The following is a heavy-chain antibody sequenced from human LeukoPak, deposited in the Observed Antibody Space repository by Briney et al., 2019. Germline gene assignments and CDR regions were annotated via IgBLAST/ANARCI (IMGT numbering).Heavy chain of an antibody. CDR2: MNPNSGNT. Sequence: GASVKVSCKASGYTFTTYDINWVRQATGQGLEWMGWMNPNSGNTGYAQKFQGRVTITRNTSISTAYMELSSLRSEDTAVYYCARSRAAAGKRRRTPPDYWGQGTLVTVSS. J-gene: IGHJ4*02. CDR3: ARSRAAAGKRRRTPPDY. CDR1: GYTFTTYD. V-gene: IGHV1-8*03. D-gene: IGHD6-13*01.